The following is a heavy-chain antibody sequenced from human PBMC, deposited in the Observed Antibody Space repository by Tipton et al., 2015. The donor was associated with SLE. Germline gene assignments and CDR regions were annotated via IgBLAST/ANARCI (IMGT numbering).Heavy chain of an antibody. CDR3: ARRAVDCYDTAGFEDY. V-gene: IGHV4-34*01. CDR2: INHSGST. CDR1: GGSFSGYY. J-gene: IGHJ4*02. D-gene: IGHD2-21*01. Sequence: TLSLTCTVYGGSFSGYYWSWIRQPPGKGLEWIGEINHSGSTNYNPSLNSRVTKSVDTSKNQFSLKLSSVTAAYTAVYYCARRAVDCYDTAGFEDYWGQGTLVTVSS.